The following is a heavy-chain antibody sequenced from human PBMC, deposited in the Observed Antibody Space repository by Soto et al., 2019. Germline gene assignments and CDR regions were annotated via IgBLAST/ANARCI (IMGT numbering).Heavy chain of an antibody. CDR3: ARDGGSSGRYYYGMDV. V-gene: IGHV3-33*01. CDR2: IWYDGSNK. D-gene: IGHD6-19*01. J-gene: IGHJ6*02. CDR1: GFTFSSYG. Sequence: QVQLVESGGGVVQPGRSLRLSCAASGFTFSSYGMHWVRQAPGKGLEWVAVIWYDGSNKYYADSVKGRFTIYRDNSKNTLYLQMNSLRAEDTAVYYCARDGGSSGRYYYGMDVWGQGTTVTVSS.